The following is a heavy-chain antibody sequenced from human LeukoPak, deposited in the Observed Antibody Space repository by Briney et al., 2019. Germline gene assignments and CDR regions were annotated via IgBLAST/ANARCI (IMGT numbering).Heavy chain of an antibody. Sequence: GASVKVSCKASGYTFTGNYMHWVRQAPGQGLEWMGWINPNSGGTNYAQKFQDRVTMTRDTSISTAYMELSRLRSDDTAVYYCARVLLTYYFDSSGYYDYWGQGTLVTVSS. CDR1: GYTFTGNY. D-gene: IGHD3-22*01. J-gene: IGHJ4*02. CDR2: INPNSGGT. V-gene: IGHV1-2*02. CDR3: ARVLLTYYFDSSGYYDY.